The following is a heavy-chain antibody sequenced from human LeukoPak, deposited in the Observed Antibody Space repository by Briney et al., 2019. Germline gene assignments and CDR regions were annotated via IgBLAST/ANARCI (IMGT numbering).Heavy chain of an antibody. J-gene: IGHJ4*02. Sequence: WVSYISSSSTIYYADSVKGRFTISRDIARNSLYLQMNSLRDEDTAVYYCARDRYGDYTYDYWGQGTLVTVSS. D-gene: IGHD4-17*01. CDR2: ISSSSTI. V-gene: IGHV3-48*02. CDR3: ARDRYGDYTYDY.